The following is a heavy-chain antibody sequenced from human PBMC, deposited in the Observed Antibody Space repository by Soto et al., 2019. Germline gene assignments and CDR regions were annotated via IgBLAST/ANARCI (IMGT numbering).Heavy chain of an antibody. D-gene: IGHD2-8*01. V-gene: IGHV4-59*01. CDR2: AYYSGDT. CDR3: ARDRSTYGGGGTGEVKENWFDP. J-gene: IGHJ5*02. Sequence: QVQLRESGPGVVKASETLSLTCSVSGASISRYYWSWIRQSPGKGLEWIGYAYYSGDTGYNPSLKSRVTMAIDMSKNQVSLKLTSVTAADTAVYYCARDRSTYGGGGTGEVKENWFDPWGQGALVTVSS. CDR1: GASISRYY.